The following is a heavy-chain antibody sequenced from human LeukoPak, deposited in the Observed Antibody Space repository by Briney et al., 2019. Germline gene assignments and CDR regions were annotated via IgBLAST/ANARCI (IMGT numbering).Heavy chain of an antibody. J-gene: IGHJ4*02. D-gene: IGHD2/OR15-2a*01. CDR2: IYSSGST. CDR3: ASRPFSSLDY. CDR1: GDSISRSSYY. V-gene: IGHV4-39*01. Sequence: PSETLSLTCTVSGDSISRSSYYWGWIRQPPGKGLEWVANIYSSGSTYYNPSLKSRVTISVDTSKNQVALKLSSVTAADTAVYYCASRPFSSLDYWGQGTLVSVSP.